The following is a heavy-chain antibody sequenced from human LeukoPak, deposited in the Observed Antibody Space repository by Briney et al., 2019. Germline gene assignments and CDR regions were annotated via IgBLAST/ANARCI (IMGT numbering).Heavy chain of an antibody. J-gene: IGHJ4*02. V-gene: IGHV3-15*07. Sequence: PGGSLRLSXAASGFTFSNAWMNWVRQAPGKGLEWVGRIKTKPDGGPTVYAVPVRGRFTISRDDSKKTLFLQIDSLKTEDTAVYYCTTRVVTTNDFWGQGTLVTVSS. CDR3: TTRVVTTNDF. D-gene: IGHD2-21*02. CDR2: IKTKPDGGPT. CDR1: GFTFSNAW.